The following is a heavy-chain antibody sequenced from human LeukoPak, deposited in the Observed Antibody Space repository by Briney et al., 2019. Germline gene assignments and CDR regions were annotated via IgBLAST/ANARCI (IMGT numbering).Heavy chain of an antibody. CDR1: GYTFTGNY. CDR2: TNPDSGGT. CDR3: ARDYRAAGSVDY. Sequence: GASVKVSCKASGYTFTGNYMHWVRQAPGQGLEWMGWTNPDSGGTNYAQQFQGRVTMTTDTSISTAYMELSRLRSDDTAMYYCARDYRAAGSVDYWGQGTLVTVSS. V-gene: IGHV1-2*02. J-gene: IGHJ4*02. D-gene: IGHD6-13*01.